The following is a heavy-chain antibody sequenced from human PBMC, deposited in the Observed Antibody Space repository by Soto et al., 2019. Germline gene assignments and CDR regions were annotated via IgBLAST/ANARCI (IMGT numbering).Heavy chain of an antibody. J-gene: IGHJ4*02. CDR1: GGSISSGDYY. CDR3: ARLTPGYSSGWFIDY. D-gene: IGHD6-19*01. CDR2: IYYSGST. V-gene: IGHV4-30-4*01. Sequence: QVQLQESGPGLVKPSQTLSLTCTVSGGSISSGDYYWSWIRQPPEKGLEWIGYIYYSGSTYYNPSLKSRVTISVDTSTNQFSLKLSSVTAADTAVYYCARLTPGYSSGWFIDYWGQGTLVTVSS.